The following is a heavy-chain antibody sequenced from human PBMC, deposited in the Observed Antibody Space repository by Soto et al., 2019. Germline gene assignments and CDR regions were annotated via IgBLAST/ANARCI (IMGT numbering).Heavy chain of an antibody. D-gene: IGHD3-22*01. J-gene: IGHJ4*02. CDR1: GSTFINSE. CDR2: ILHDGTRT. V-gene: IGHV3-30*03. CDR3: VSGRFRDSRGPSYRGLDN. Sequence: GGSLRLSCAASGSTFINSEMHWVRQAPGKGLEWVAMILHDGTRTSYADSVKGRFTISRDNSKDTLFLQMNSLRAEDSGVYYCVSGRFRDSRGPSYRGLDNWGQGTLVTVSS.